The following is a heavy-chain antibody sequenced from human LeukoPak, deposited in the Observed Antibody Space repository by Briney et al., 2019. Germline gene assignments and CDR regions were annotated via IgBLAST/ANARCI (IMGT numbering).Heavy chain of an antibody. V-gene: IGHV4-4*09. J-gene: IGHJ2*01. CDR2: IYTSGST. CDR3: ARHGAGDYNSDWYFDL. Sequence: SETLSFTCTVSGGSISPYYWSWIRQPPGKGLEWIGYIYTSGSTNYNPSLKSRVSISADTSMNQFALKLSSVTAADTAMYYCARHGAGDYNSDWYFDLWGRGTLVTVSS. CDR1: GGSISPYY. D-gene: IGHD4-17*01.